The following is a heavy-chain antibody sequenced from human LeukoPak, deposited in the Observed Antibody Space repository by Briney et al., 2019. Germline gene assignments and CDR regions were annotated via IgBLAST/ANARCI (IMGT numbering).Heavy chain of an antibody. CDR3: ANQRPFSGSRGY. CDR2: ISGSGGST. Sequence: PGGPLRLSCAASGFTFSSYAMSWVRQAPGKGLEWVSAISGSGGSTYYADSVKGRFTISRDNSKNTLYLQMNSLRAEDTAVYYCANQRPFSGSRGYWGQGTLVTVSS. D-gene: IGHD1-26*01. CDR1: GFTFSSYA. J-gene: IGHJ4*02. V-gene: IGHV3-23*01.